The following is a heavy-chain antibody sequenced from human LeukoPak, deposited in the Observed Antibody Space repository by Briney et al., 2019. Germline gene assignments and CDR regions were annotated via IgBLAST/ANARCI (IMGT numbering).Heavy chain of an antibody. D-gene: IGHD3-10*01. V-gene: IGHV1-24*01. J-gene: IGHJ5*02. CDR2: FDPEDGET. CDR1: GYTLTELS. CDR3: ATEDRERGVFLESSGRKYNWFDP. Sequence: ASVKVSCKVSGYTLTELSMHWVRQAPGKGLEWMGGFDPEDGETIYAQKFQGRVTMTEDTSTDTAYMELSSLRSEDTAVYYCATEDRERGVFLESSGRKYNWFDPWGQGTLVTVSS.